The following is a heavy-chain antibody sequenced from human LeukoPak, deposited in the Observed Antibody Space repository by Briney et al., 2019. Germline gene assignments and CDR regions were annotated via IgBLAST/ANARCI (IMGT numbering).Heavy chain of an antibody. CDR3: ARDKVGHDYGDYAT. J-gene: IGHJ5*02. CDR1: GYTFTSYA. V-gene: IGHV7-4-1*02. CDR2: INTNTGNP. D-gene: IGHD4-17*01. Sequence: ASVKVSCKASGYTFTSYAMNWVRQAPGQGLEWMGWINTNTGNPTYAQGFTGRFVFSLDTSVSTAYLQISSLKAEDTAVYYCARDKVGHDYGDYATWGQGTLVTVSS.